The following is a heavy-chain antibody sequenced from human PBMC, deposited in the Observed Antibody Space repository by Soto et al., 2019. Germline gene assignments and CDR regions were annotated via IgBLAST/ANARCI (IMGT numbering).Heavy chain of an antibody. CDR2: IYHSGST. CDR1: WGSLSSCGYP. D-gene: IGHD4-17*01. J-gene: IGHJ4*02. Sequence: SETLSGTEAGSWGSLSSCGYPRNWIRQPPGKGLEWIGYIYHSGSTYYNPSLKSRVTISVDRSKNQFSLKLSSVTAADTAVYYCARGMNQVTTFDYWGQAPLATVSS. V-gene: IGHV4-30-2*01. CDR3: ARGMNQVTTFDY.